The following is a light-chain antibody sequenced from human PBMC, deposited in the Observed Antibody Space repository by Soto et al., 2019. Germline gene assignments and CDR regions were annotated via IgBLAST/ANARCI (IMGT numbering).Light chain of an antibody. CDR1: SSEVGRYNL. CDR3: CSYAGSSTFYV. V-gene: IGLV2-23*02. Sequence: QSALTQPASVSGSPGQSITISCTGTSSEVGRYNLISWYQQYPDKAPKLMIYEVSKRPSGVSNRFSGSKSGNTASLTIFGFLAEDEADYYCCSYAGSSTFYVFRSGTKVTVL. J-gene: IGLJ1*01. CDR2: EVS.